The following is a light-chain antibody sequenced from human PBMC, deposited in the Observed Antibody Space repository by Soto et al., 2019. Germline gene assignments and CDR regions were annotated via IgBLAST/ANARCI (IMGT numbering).Light chain of an antibody. J-gene: IGLJ3*02. CDR2: DNH. CDR3: GTWDSSLTAVV. Sequence: QSVLTQPPSVSAAPGQKVTISCSGSTSNIGKNYVSWYQHLPGTAPKLLIYDNHQRPSGIPDLFSGSKSGTSATLGITGLQTADEADYYCGTWDSSLTAVVFGGGTQLTVL. V-gene: IGLV1-51*01. CDR1: TSNIGKNY.